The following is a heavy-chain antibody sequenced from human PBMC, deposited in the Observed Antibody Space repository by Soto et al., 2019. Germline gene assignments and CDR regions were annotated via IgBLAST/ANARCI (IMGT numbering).Heavy chain of an antibody. D-gene: IGHD2-8*01. J-gene: IGHJ6*03. CDR1: GFTFSSYS. CDR3: ARANGVCYTDRFCYYYYYYMDV. Sequence: GGSLRLSCAASGFTFSSYSMNWVRQAPGKGLEWVSYISSSSSTIYYADSVKGRFTISRDNAKNSLYLQMNSLRAEDTAVYYCARANGVCYTDRFCYYYYYYMDVWGKGTTVTVSS. V-gene: IGHV3-48*01. CDR2: ISSSSSTI.